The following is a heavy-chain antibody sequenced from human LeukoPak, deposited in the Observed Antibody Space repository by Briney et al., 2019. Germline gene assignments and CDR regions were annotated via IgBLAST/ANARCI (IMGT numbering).Heavy chain of an antibody. J-gene: IGHJ4*02. CDR3: ARGLRASPGGYFDY. D-gene: IGHD1-26*01. CDR1: GYSISSGYY. V-gene: IGHV4-4*07. CDR2: IYTSGST. Sequence: SETLSLTCTVSGYSISSGYYWGWIRQPAGKGLEWIGRIYTSGSTNYNPSLKSRVTMSVDTSKNQFSLKLSSVTAADTAVYYCARGLRASPGGYFDYWGQGTLVTVSS.